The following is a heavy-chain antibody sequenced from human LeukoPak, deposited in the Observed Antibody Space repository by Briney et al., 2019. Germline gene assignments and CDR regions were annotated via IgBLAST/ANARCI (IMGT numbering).Heavy chain of an antibody. CDR1: GFTFNNFG. D-gene: IGHD3-10*02. Sequence: GGSLRLSCAASGFTFNNFGMHWVRQAPGKGLEWVSFLRFDGSNQDYADSVKGRFTVSRDNSKNTLYLQMNSLRAEDTAVYYCAELGITMIGGVWGKGTTVTISS. J-gene: IGHJ6*04. CDR2: LRFDGSNQ. V-gene: IGHV3-30*02. CDR3: AELGITMIGGV.